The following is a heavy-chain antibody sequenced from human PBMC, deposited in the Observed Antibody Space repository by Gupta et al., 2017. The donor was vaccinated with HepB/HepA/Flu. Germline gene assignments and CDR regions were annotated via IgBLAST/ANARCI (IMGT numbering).Heavy chain of an antibody. J-gene: IGHJ4*02. D-gene: IGHD3-10*01. CDR2: TYYGGNT. Sequence: QVQLQESCPGLVKPSEPLSLTCTVSAGSSSRYYWSWIRQPPGQTREWIAFTYYGGNTKYNPSLQSRVTLSVDRSKNQFSLSLTSVTAADTAVYYCATANYGAGTIHSFFDHWGQGALVTVSS. CDR3: ATANYGAGTIHSFFDH. CDR1: AGSSSRYY. V-gene: IGHV4-59*01.